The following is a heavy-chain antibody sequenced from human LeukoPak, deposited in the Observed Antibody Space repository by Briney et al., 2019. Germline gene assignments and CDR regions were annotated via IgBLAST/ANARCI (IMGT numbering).Heavy chain of an antibody. J-gene: IGHJ5*02. Sequence: SVKVSCKASGGTFSSYAISWVRQAPGQGLEWMGGIIPIFGTANYAQKFQGRVTITADESTSTAHMELSSLRSEDTAVYYCARSKLLPGNWFDPWGQGTLVTVSS. CDR1: GGTFSSYA. D-gene: IGHD2-15*01. CDR2: IIPIFGTA. V-gene: IGHV1-69*13. CDR3: ARSKLLPGNWFDP.